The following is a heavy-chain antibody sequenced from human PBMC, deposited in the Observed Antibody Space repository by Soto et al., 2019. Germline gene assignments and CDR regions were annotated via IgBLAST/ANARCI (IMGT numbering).Heavy chain of an antibody. V-gene: IGHV4-59*01. Sequence: PSETLSLTCSVSGGSISDYYWSWIRQPPGKGLEWIGDLSYSGSTKYNPSLKSRLTISLDMSKNQFSLDLRSVTAADTAIYYCARCPLESAYLPYYHLDVWGKGTTVTVSS. J-gene: IGHJ6*03. CDR1: GGSISDYY. D-gene: IGHD3-3*01. CDR3: ARCPLESAYLPYYHLDV. CDR2: LSYSGST.